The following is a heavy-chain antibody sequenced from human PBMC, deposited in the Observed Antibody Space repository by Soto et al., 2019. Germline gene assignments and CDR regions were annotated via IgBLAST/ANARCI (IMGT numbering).Heavy chain of an antibody. CDR2: INTYNGDT. D-gene: IGHD2-21*01. V-gene: IGHV1-18*01. CDR3: ARDCSAINCYSGLDV. J-gene: IGHJ6*02. CDR1: GYIFTSYG. Sequence: ASVKVSCKASGYIFTSYGISWVRQAPGQGLEWMGRINTYNGDTKYEQRSQGRVTMITDTSTRTAYMELRSLRSDDTAVYYCARDCSAINCYSGLDVWGQGTTVTVSS.